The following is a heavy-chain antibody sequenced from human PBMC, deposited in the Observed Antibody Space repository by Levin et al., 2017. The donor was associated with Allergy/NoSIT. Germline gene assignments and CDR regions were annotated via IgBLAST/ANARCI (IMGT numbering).Heavy chain of an antibody. V-gene: IGHV1-2*02. Sequence: GSLKISCKASGYSFTGHYIHWMRQGPGQGPEWMGWIHPNTGATRYAPKFQDRITLTRDTSITTAYMEMRSLNSDDTAFYYCARELVSGAYYPDYWGQGTLVTVSS. CDR1: GYSFTGHY. CDR3: ARELVSGAYYPDY. J-gene: IGHJ4*02. CDR2: IHPNTGAT. D-gene: IGHD2-15*01.